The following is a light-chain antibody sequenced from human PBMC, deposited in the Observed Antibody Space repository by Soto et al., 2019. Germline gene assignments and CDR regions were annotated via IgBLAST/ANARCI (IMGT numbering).Light chain of an antibody. CDR2: DVS. CDR1: SSDVGGYNY. Sequence: QSVLTQPASVSGSPGHSITISCTGTSSDVGGYNYVSWYQQHPGKAPKLMIYDVSNRPSGVSNRFSGFKSGNTASLTISGLQAEDEADYYCSSYTSSSTPYVFGTGTKVTVL. CDR3: SSYTSSSTPYV. J-gene: IGLJ1*01. V-gene: IGLV2-14*01.